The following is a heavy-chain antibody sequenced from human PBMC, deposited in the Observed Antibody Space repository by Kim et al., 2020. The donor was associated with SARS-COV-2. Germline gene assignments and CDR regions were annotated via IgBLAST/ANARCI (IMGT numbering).Heavy chain of an antibody. Sequence: ASVKVSCKASGYTFTSYAMNWVRQAPGQGLEWMGWINTNTGNPTYAQGFTGRFVFSLDTSVSTAYLQISSLKAEDTAVYYCARGKYYDFWSGYYTPRDYYYYGMDVWGQGTTVTVSS. D-gene: IGHD3-3*01. V-gene: IGHV7-4-1*02. J-gene: IGHJ6*02. CDR3: ARGKYYDFWSGYYTPRDYYYYGMDV. CDR1: GYTFTSYA. CDR2: INTNTGNP.